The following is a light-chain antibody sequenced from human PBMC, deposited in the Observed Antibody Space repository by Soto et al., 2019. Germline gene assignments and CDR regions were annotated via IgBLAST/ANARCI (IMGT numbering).Light chain of an antibody. CDR2: DAS. V-gene: IGKV1-5*01. CDR1: PSISTW. Sequence: DIPMTQSPSTLSASVGDRVIITCRASPSISTWLAWYQQKPGKAPKLLIFDASSLESGVPSRFSGRGSGTEFTLAISSLQPDDFATYYCHQYNTYPYTFGQGTKLELK. CDR3: HQYNTYPYT. J-gene: IGKJ2*01.